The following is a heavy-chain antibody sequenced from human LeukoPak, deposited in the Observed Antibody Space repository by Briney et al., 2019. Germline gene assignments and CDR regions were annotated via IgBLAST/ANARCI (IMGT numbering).Heavy chain of an antibody. CDR2: ISSSGSTI. J-gene: IGHJ4*02. D-gene: IGHD3-10*01. V-gene: IGHV3-48*01. CDR1: GFTFSSYS. CDR3: AKSGSGSFYETFDY. Sequence: GGSLRLSCAASGFTFSSYSMNWVRQAPGKGLEWVSYISSSGSTIYYADSVKGRFTISRDNAKDSLYLQMNSLGAEDTAVYYCAKSGSGSFYETFDYWGQGTLVTVSS.